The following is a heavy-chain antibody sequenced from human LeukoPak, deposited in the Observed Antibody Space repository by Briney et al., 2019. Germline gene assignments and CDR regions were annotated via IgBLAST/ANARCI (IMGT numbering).Heavy chain of an antibody. CDR2: ISYDGSNK. Sequence: GGSLRLSCAASGFTFSSYAMHWVRQAPGKGLEWVAVISYDGSNKYYADSVKGRFTISRDNSKNTLYLQMNSLRAEDTAVYYCAKDWGQVPASISGHWGQGTLVTVSS. D-gene: IGHD2-2*01. J-gene: IGHJ1*01. CDR3: AKDWGQVPASISGH. CDR1: GFTFSSYA. V-gene: IGHV3-30-3*01.